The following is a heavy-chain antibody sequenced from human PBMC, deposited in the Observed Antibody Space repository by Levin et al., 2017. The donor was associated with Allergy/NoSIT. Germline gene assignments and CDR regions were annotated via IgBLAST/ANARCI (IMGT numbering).Heavy chain of an antibody. D-gene: IGHD3-22*01. CDR3: AGHGATMIVVDY. CDR1: GGSISSYY. CDR2: IYFSGST. Sequence: SETLSLTCTVSGGSISSYYWRWIRQPPGKGLEWIGYIYFSGSTNYNPSLNSRVTISVDTSKNQFSLKLSSVTAADTAVYCCAGHGATMIVVDYWGQGTLVTVAS. J-gene: IGHJ4*02. V-gene: IGHV4-59*08.